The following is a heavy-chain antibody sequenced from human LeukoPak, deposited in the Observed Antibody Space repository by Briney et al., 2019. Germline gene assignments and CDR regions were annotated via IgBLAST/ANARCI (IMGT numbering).Heavy chain of an antibody. J-gene: IGHJ4*02. Sequence: GGSLRLSCAASGFTFSSYGMHWVRQAPGKGLEWVAFIRYDGSNKYYADSVKGRFTISRDNYKNTLYLQMNSLRAEDTAVYYCAKDGGYSSGWSASFDYWGQGTLVTVSS. CDR2: IRYDGSNK. D-gene: IGHD6-19*01. CDR3: AKDGGYSSGWSASFDY. V-gene: IGHV3-30*02. CDR1: GFTFSSYG.